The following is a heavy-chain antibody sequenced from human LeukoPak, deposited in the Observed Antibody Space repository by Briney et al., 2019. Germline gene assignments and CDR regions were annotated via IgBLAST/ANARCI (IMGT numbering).Heavy chain of an antibody. J-gene: IGHJ4*02. Sequence: PGGSLRLSCAASGFSFSTYWMTWVRQAPGKGLEWVANTNQDGSEKSYVDSVKGRFTISRDNAKSSLYLQMNSLRAEDTAVYYCARHAWRFDSWGQGTLVTVSS. CDR2: TNQDGSEK. D-gene: IGHD2-2*01. CDR3: ARHAWRFDS. CDR1: GFSFSTYW. V-gene: IGHV3-7*05.